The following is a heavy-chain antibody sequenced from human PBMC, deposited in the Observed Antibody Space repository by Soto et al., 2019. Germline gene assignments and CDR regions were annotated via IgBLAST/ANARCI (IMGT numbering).Heavy chain of an antibody. V-gene: IGHV1-69*12. CDR1: GGTFSSDS. CDR3: ARSGGLDRDFNY. CDR2: IIPMFDTP. Sequence: QVQLVQSGAEVKKPGSSVKVSCKASGGTFSSDSFSWVRQAPGQGLEWMGGIIPMFDTPIYAQKFQDRATITAAESTSTAYMQLSSLRSGDTAVYYCARSGGLDRDFNYWGQGSLVTVSS. D-gene: IGHD2-15*01. J-gene: IGHJ4*02.